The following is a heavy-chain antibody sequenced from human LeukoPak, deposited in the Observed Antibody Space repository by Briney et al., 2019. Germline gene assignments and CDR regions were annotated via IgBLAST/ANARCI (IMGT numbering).Heavy chain of an antibody. D-gene: IGHD3-10*01. CDR3: ARVPWSSVTIFDY. J-gene: IGHJ4*02. Sequence: GGSLRPSCIASGFTFSSSAMSWVRQAPGKGLEWVSDINGSGGRTYYADSVKGRFTISRDNAKNSLYVQMNSLRAEDTAVYYCARVPWSSVTIFDYWGQGTLVTVSS. CDR2: INGSGGRT. V-gene: IGHV3-23*01. CDR1: GFTFSSSA.